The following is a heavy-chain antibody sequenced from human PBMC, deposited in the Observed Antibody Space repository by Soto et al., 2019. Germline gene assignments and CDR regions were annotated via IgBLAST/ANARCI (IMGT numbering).Heavy chain of an antibody. D-gene: IGHD3-10*01. CDR3: ARVRKMIRRYCGMDV. CDR1: GFTFSSYE. Sequence: PGGSLRLSCAASGFTFSSYEMNWVRQAPGKGLEWVSYISSSGSTIYYADSVKGRFTISRDNAKNSLYLQMNSLRAEDTAVYYCARVRKMIRRYCGMDVWGQVTTVTVSS. V-gene: IGHV3-48*03. CDR2: ISSSGSTI. J-gene: IGHJ6*02.